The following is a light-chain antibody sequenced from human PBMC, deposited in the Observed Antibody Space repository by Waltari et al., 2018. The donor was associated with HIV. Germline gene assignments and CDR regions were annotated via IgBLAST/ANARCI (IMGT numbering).Light chain of an antibody. Sequence: VMTQSPDSLAASLGERATINFKPSQRVVETATSKDFVRWLQQKPGQTHKSLMYWASSRAIGDPDRLSGSGSGTDFTLTISSLQVEDVAVYYCLQYYWCPHTFGGGNKVEL. V-gene: IGKV4-1*01. J-gene: IGKJ4*01. CDR1: QRVVETATSKDF. CDR2: WAS. CDR3: LQYYWCPHT.